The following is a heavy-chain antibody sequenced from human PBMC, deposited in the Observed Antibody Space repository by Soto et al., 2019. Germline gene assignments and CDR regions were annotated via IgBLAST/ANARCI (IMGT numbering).Heavy chain of an antibody. CDR2: ISSNGGST. CDR1: GFAFSSYA. D-gene: IGHD3-10*01. V-gene: IGHV3-64*01. Sequence: GGSLRLSCAASGFAFSSYAMHWVRQAPGKGLEYVSAISSNGGSTYYANSVKGRFTISRGNSKNTLYLQIGSLRAEDMAVYYCARGYYYGSGSYPPAFDPWGQGTLVTVSS. CDR3: ARGYYYGSGSYPPAFDP. J-gene: IGHJ5*02.